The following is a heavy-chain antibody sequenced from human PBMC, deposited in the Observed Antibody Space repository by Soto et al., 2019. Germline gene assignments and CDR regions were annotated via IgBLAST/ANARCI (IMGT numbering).Heavy chain of an antibody. Sequence: QLQLQESGSGLVKPSQTLSLTCAVSGGSISSDGYSWSWIRQPPGKGLEWIGYIYHSGSTYYNPSLKRRVTISVDRYTNQFSLKLSSVTAADTAVYYCASSHAGAHITAAVHWGQGTLVTVSS. D-gene: IGHD6-13*01. V-gene: IGHV4-30-2*01. CDR3: ASSHAGAHITAAVH. CDR1: GGSISSDGYS. CDR2: IYHSGST. J-gene: IGHJ4*02.